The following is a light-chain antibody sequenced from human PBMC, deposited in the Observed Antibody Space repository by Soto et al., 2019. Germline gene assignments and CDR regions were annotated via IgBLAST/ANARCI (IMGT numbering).Light chain of an antibody. CDR1: QSVGSNF. Sequence: EIVMTQSPATLSVSPGERATLSCRASQSVGSNFLAWHQQKPGQAPMLLIHGASSRATGIPDRFSGSGSETDFTLTISRLESEDFAVYYCQQYASSPLTFGGGTKVEIK. V-gene: IGKV3-20*01. CDR2: GAS. CDR3: QQYASSPLT. J-gene: IGKJ4*02.